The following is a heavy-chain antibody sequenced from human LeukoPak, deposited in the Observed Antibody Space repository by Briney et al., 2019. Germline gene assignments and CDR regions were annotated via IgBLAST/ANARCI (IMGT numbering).Heavy chain of an antibody. Sequence: SETLSLTCTVSGGSISSYYWSWIRQPPGKGLEWIGYIYYSGSTNYNPSLKSRVTISVDTSKKQFSLKLSSVPAADTAVYYCARRSYSSGWRPFDYWGQGTLVTVSS. J-gene: IGHJ4*02. V-gene: IGHV4-59*08. CDR3: ARRSYSSGWRPFDY. D-gene: IGHD6-19*01. CDR2: IYYSGST. CDR1: GGSISSYY.